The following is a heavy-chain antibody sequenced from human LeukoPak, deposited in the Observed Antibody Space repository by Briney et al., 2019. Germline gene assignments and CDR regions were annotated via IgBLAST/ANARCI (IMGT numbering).Heavy chain of an antibody. J-gene: IGHJ4*02. CDR3: ARAGDIVVVPAVRYFDY. CDR2: IYYSGST. D-gene: IGHD2-2*01. V-gene: IGHV4-39*07. CDR1: GGSISSSSYY. Sequence: SETLSLTCTVSGGSISSSSYYWGWIRQPPGKGLEWIGSIYYSGSTYYNPSLKSRVTISVDTSKNQFSLKLSSVTAADTAVYYCARAGDIVVVPAVRYFDYWGQGTLVTVSS.